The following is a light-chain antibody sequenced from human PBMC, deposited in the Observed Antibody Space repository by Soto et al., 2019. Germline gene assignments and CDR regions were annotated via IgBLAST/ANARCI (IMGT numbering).Light chain of an antibody. CDR3: KQYYSYLYT. CDR1: QGISSY. CDR2: AAS. Sequence: AIRMTQSPSSLSASTGDRVTITCRASQGISSYLAWYQQKPGKAPKLLIYAASTLQSGVPSRFSVSGSGTDFTLTISCLQSEDFATYYCKQYYSYLYTFGQGTKLEIK. V-gene: IGKV1-8*01. J-gene: IGKJ2*01.